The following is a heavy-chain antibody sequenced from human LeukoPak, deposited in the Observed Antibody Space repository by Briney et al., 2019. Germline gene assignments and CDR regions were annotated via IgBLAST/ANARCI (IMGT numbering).Heavy chain of an antibody. J-gene: IGHJ6*02. CDR3: ARDLPQF. CDR1: GFIFSNYN. CDR2: IRSSSSYI. Sequence: GGSLRLSCAASGFIFSNYNMNWVRQAPGKGLEWVSSIRSSSSYIYYADSVKGRFTISRDNVKNSLYLQMNSPRGEDTAIYYCARDLPQFWGQGTTVTVSS. V-gene: IGHV3-21*01.